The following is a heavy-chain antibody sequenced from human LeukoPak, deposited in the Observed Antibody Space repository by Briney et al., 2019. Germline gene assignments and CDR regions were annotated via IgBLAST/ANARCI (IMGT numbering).Heavy chain of an antibody. V-gene: IGHV3-13*01. CDR1: GFIFSDYD. Sequence: PGGSLRLSCSASGFIFSDYDMCWVRQVAGEGLEWVSGVGATGDTSYPDSVKGRFTISRDNAKNSLYLQMNSLRVGDTAIYYCARLNSGWGIPDYWGQGILVAVSS. CDR2: VGATGDT. J-gene: IGHJ4*02. CDR3: ARLNSGWGIPDY. D-gene: IGHD6-25*01.